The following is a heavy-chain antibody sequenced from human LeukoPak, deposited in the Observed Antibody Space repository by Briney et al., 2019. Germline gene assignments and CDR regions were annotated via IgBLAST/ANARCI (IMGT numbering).Heavy chain of an antibody. V-gene: IGHV4-39*07. CDR1: GGSISSSSYY. D-gene: IGHD2-21*01. CDR2: IYYSGST. Sequence: PSETLSLTCNVSGGSISSSSYYWGWIRQPPGKGLEWIGSIYYSGSTYYNSSLKSRVTISVDTSKNQFSLKLSSVTAADTAVYYCARSTYSLFDYWGQGTLVTVSS. J-gene: IGHJ4*02. CDR3: ARSTYSLFDY.